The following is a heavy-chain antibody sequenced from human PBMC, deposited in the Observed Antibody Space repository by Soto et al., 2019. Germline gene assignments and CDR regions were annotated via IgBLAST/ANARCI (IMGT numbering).Heavy chain of an antibody. D-gene: IGHD3-10*01. J-gene: IGHJ6*02. V-gene: IGHV4-30-4*01. CDR1: GDSINSGDYY. CDR3: ARGSGVGVAGMDV. Sequence: QVQLQESGPRLVKPLQTLSLTCTVSGDSINSGDYYWSWIRQPPGRGLEWVGYSFYSGITDYNPSLKSRLTISMDTSKNHFSLRLNSVPAADTAVSFCARGSGVGVAGMDVWGQGTTVSVSS. CDR2: SFYSGIT.